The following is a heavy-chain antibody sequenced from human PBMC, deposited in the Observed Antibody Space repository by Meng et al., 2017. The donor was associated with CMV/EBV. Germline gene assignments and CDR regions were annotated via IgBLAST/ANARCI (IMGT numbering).Heavy chain of an antibody. CDR3: ARASQLRLLEYLPPFRAN. CDR2: VNDSEST. J-gene: IGHJ1*01. CDR1: GSFSGYC. Sequence: GSFSGYCGSGSGQPPGRGLEGIGEVNDSESTNYSPSVKSRVTISVDTSKNQLSLKLSSVTAADTAVYYCARASQLRLLEYLPPFRANWGQGTLVTVSS. V-gene: IGHV4-34*01. D-gene: IGHD3-3*01.